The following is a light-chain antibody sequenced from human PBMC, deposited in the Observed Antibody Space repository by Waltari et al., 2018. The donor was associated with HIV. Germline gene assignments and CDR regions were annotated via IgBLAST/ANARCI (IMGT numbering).Light chain of an antibody. CDR2: NTD. J-gene: IGLJ3*02. CDR1: SGSAPIAYY. CDR3: LLYMASGRV. Sequence: QTVVTQEPSFSVSPGETITLTCGFSSGSAPIAYYPSWYQQTTAQPPRTLIYNTDTRSSGVPDRLFAYLVGNKAALTITGAQSEDESDYYCLLYMASGRVFGGGTRLTV. V-gene: IGLV8-61*01.